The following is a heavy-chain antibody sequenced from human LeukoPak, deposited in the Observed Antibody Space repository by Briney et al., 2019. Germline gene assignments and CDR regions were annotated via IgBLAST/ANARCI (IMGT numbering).Heavy chain of an antibody. CDR3: ARQLTMIVVAPLDY. CDR1: GFTFSSYG. Sequence: GGSLRLSCAASGFTFSSYGMHWVRQAPGKGLEWVAVIWHDGSNKYYADSVKGRFTISRDNSKNTLYLQMNSLRAEDTAVYYCARQLTMIVVAPLDYWGQGTLVTVSS. V-gene: IGHV3-33*01. CDR2: IWHDGSNK. J-gene: IGHJ4*02. D-gene: IGHD3-22*01.